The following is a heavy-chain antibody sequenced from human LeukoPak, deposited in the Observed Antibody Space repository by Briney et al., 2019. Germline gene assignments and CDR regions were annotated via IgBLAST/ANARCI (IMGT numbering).Heavy chain of an antibody. V-gene: IGHV3-11*01. CDR2: ISSSGSTI. J-gene: IGHJ3*02. CDR1: GFTFSDYY. D-gene: IGHD2-2*01. Sequence: GGSLRLSCAASGFTFSDYYMSWIRQAPGKGLEWVSYISSSGSTIYYADSVKGRFTISRDYAKDSLHLQMNSLRAEDPAVYYFAREVVPAALPSPDAFDIWGQGTMVTVSS. CDR3: AREVVPAALPSPDAFDI.